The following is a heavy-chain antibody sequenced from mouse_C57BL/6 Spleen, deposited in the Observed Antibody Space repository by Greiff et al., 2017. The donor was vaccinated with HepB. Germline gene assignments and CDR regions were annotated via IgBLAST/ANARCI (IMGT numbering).Heavy chain of an antibody. CDR3: ARGRDYDYYFDY. CDR2: IDPSDSET. J-gene: IGHJ2*01. CDR1: GYTFTSYW. V-gene: IGHV1-52*01. D-gene: IGHD2-4*01. Sequence: QVQLQHPGAELVRPGSSVKLSCKASGYTFTSYWMHWVKQRPIQGLEWIGNIDPSDSETHYNQKFKDKATLTVDKSSSTAYMQLSSLTSEDSAVYYCARGRDYDYYFDYWGQGTTLTVSS.